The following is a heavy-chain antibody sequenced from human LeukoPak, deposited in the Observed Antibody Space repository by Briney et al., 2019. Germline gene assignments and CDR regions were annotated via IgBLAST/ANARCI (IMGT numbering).Heavy chain of an antibody. V-gene: IGHV3-11*01. CDR1: GFTFSDYY. Sequence: PGGSLRFSCAASGFTFSDYYMSWIRQAPGKGLEWVSYISSSGSTIYYADSVKGRFTISRDNAKNSLYLQMNSLRAEDTAVYYCARDYSSSWRYYYYGMDVWGQGTTVTVSS. D-gene: IGHD6-13*01. J-gene: IGHJ6*02. CDR3: ARDYSSSWRYYYYGMDV. CDR2: ISSSGSTI.